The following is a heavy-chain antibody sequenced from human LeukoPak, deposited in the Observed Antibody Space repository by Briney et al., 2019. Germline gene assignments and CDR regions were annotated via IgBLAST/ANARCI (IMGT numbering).Heavy chain of an antibody. CDR2: ISSSSTYT. CDR1: GFTFSDYY. V-gene: IGHV3-11*05. D-gene: IGHD6-13*01. J-gene: IGHJ4*02. CDR3: SRGRIAAAGTLEDY. Sequence: GGSLRLSCAASGFTFSDYYMSWIRQAPGKGLERISYISSSSTYTNYADSVKGRFTISRDNAKNSLYLHMNSLSAGDTAVYYCSRGRIAAAGTLEDYWGQGTLVTVSS.